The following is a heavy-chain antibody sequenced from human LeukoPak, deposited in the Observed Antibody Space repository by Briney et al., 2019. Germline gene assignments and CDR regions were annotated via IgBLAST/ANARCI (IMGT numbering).Heavy chain of an antibody. D-gene: IGHD1-26*01. J-gene: IGHJ6*02. CDR3: ARHGFSGSYYYYYYGMDV. CDR2: ISSSGSTI. CDR1: GFTFSSYE. V-gene: IGHV3-48*03. Sequence: PGGSLRLSCAASGFTFSSYEMNWVRQAPGKGLEWVSYISSSGSTIYYADSVKGRFTISRDNAKNSLYLQMNSLRAEDTAVYYCARHGFSGSYYYYYYGMDVWGQGNPGHRLL.